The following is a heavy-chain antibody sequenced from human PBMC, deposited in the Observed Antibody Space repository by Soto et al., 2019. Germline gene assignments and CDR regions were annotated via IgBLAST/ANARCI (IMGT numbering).Heavy chain of an antibody. CDR1: GGSISSGGYP. CDR3: ARDKITGLFDY. D-gene: IGHD2-8*02. J-gene: IGHJ4*02. V-gene: IGHV4-30-2*01. CDR2: IYHSGST. Sequence: TSETLSLTCAVSGGSISSGGYPWSWIRQPPGKGLEWIGYIYHSGSTYYNPSLKSRVTISVDRSKNQFSLKLTSVTAADTAVYYCARDKITGLFDYWGQGTLVTVSS.